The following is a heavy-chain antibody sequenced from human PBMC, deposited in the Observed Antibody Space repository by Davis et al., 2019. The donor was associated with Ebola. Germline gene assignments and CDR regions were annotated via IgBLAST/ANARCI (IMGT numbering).Heavy chain of an antibody. CDR1: GGTFSSYA. Sequence: AASVKVSCKASGGTFSSYAISWVRQAPGQGLEWMGGIIPIFGTANYAQKFQGRVTITADESTSTAYMELSSLRSEDTAVYYCARVSYDSSGYYLQYYFDYWGQGTLVTVSS. V-gene: IGHV1-69*13. CDR3: ARVSYDSSGYYLQYYFDY. D-gene: IGHD3-22*01. CDR2: IIPIFGTA. J-gene: IGHJ4*02.